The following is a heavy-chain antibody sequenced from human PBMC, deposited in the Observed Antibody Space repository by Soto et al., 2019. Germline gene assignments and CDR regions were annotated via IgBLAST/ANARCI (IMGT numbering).Heavy chain of an antibody. CDR3: ARDALSRNSI. Sequence: SETLSLTCTVSGGAMSSYYWSWIRQPPGKGLEWIGYIYYSGSTNYNPSLKSRVTISVDTSKNQFSLKLSSVTAADTAVYYCARDALSRNSIWGQGTLVTVSS. V-gene: IGHV4-59*12. D-gene: IGHD3-22*01. CDR2: IYYSGST. J-gene: IGHJ4*02. CDR1: GGAMSSYY.